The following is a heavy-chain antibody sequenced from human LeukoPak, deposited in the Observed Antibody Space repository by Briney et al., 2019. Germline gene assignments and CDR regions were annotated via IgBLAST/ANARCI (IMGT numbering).Heavy chain of an antibody. Sequence: ASVKASCKASGYTFTSYGIIWVRQAPGQGLEWMGWISAYNGNTNYAQKLQGRVTMTTDTSTSTAYMELRSLRSDDTAVYYCAGRQDVVAVYWFDPWGQGTLVTVSS. CDR2: ISAYNGNT. D-gene: IGHD2-15*01. V-gene: IGHV1-18*04. CDR3: AGRQDVVAVYWFDP. J-gene: IGHJ5*02. CDR1: GYTFTSYG.